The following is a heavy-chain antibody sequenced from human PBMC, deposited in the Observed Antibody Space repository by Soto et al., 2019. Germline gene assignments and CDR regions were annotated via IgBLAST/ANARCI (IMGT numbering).Heavy chain of an antibody. CDR1: GFTFSNYW. CDR2: IYRGET. CDR3: LRGNTGYGNFDS. D-gene: IGHD5-12*01. Sequence: GGSLRLSCVTSGFTFSNYWMHWVRQAPGKGLVWVSRIYRGETYYVDSVKGRFTVSRDNAKNTLYLQMNSLGAEDTAIYYCLRGNTGYGNFDSWGQGTLVTVSS. V-gene: IGHV3-74*01. J-gene: IGHJ4*02.